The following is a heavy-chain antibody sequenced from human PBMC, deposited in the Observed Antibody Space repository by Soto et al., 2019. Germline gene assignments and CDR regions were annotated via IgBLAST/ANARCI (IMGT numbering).Heavy chain of an antibody. CDR1: GYTFTSYG. Sequence: GASVKVSCKASGYTFTSYGISWVRQAPGQGLEWMGWISAYNGNTNYAQKLQGRVTMTTDTSTSTAYMELSSLRSEDTAVYYCARDLGMATIQGFDYWGQGTLVTVSS. V-gene: IGHV1-18*01. CDR2: ISAYNGNT. D-gene: IGHD5-12*01. CDR3: ARDLGMATIQGFDY. J-gene: IGHJ4*02.